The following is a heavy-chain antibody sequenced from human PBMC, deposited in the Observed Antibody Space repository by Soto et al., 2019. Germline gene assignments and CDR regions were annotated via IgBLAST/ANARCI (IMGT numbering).Heavy chain of an antibody. V-gene: IGHV1-69*04. CDR2: IIPLVGIP. J-gene: IGHJ4*02. Sequence: SVKVSCKTSGGTFSTSSINWVRQAPGQGLEWMGRIIPLVGIPHYAQKFQGRVTITADKSTSTAYMELSSLRSDDTAVYYCAREMATVYFDYWGPGTLVTVS. CDR3: AREMATVYFDY. CDR1: GGTFSTSS. D-gene: IGHD5-12*01.